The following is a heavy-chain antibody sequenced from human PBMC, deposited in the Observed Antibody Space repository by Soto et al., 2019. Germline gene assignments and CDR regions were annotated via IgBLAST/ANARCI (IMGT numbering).Heavy chain of an antibody. D-gene: IGHD6-19*01. CDR2: FDPEDGET. V-gene: IGHV1-24*01. CDR1: GYTLTELS. CDR3: ATDRTRPQNGWYNLAAN. Sequence: ASVKVSCKVSGYTLTELSMHWVRQAPGKGLEWMGGFDPEDGETIYAQKFQGRVTMTEDTSTDTAYMELSSLRSEDTAVYYCATDRTRPQNGWYNLAANWGQGTLDTVSS. J-gene: IGHJ4*02.